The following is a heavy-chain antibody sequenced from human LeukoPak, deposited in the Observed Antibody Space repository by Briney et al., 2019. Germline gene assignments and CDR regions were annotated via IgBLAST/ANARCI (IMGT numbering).Heavy chain of an antibody. CDR2: ISIDGSIT. V-gene: IGHV3-74*01. CDR3: ARTTRRDAFDI. J-gene: IGHJ3*02. D-gene: IGHD1-14*01. CDR1: GFTFSNYY. Sequence: GGSLRLSCAASGFTFSNYYMQWVRQVPGKGLVWVSRISIDGSITSYADSVKGRFTISRDSAKNTLYLQMNSLRAEDTAVYYCARTTRRDAFDIWGQGTMVTVSS.